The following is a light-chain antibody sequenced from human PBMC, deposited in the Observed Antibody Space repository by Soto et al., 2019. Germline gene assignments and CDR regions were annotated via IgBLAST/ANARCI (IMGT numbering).Light chain of an antibody. CDR2: DVS. V-gene: IGLV2-14*03. Sequence: QSALTQPASVSGSPGQSITISCTGTSRDVGGYNYVSWYQQHPGKAPKLMIYDVSNRPSGVSNRFSGSKSGNTASLTISGLQAEDEADYYCSSYTTADTHVVFGGGTKVTVL. CDR3: SSYTTADTHVV. J-gene: IGLJ2*01. CDR1: SRDVGGYNY.